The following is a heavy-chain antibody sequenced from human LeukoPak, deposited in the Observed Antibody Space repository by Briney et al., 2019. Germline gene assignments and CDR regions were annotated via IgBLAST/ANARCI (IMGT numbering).Heavy chain of an antibody. Sequence: SETLSLTCAVYGGSFSGYYWSWIRQPPGKGLEWIGEINHSGSTNYNPSLKSRVTISVDTSKNQFSLKLSSVTAADTAVYYCARQLYSSGSYYAPMDVWGKGTTVTISS. D-gene: IGHD3-10*01. J-gene: IGHJ6*03. CDR1: GGSFSGYY. CDR3: ARQLYSSGSYYAPMDV. V-gene: IGHV4-34*01. CDR2: INHSGST.